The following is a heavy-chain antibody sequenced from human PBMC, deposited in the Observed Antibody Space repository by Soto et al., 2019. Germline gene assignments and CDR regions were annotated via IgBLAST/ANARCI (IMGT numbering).Heavy chain of an antibody. V-gene: IGHV3-48*02. D-gene: IGHD3-3*01. Sequence: EVQLVESGGGLVQPGGSLRLSCSASGFTFSSYSMNWVRLAPGKGLEWLSYISGSGNTAYYADSVKGRFTIARDNAQKSLYLQLNNLRDDETALYYCARDPKSGNQKLYFDYWGQGTLVTVSS. CDR2: ISGSGNTA. J-gene: IGHJ4*02. CDR3: ARDPKSGNQKLYFDY. CDR1: GFTFSSYS.